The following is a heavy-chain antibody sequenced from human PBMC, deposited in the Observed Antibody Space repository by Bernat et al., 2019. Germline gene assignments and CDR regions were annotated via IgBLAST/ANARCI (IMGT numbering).Heavy chain of an antibody. CDR3: ARDRGPIAVLEFDP. Sequence: QVQLVESGGGVVQPGRSLRLSCAASGFTFSSYAMHWVRQAPGKGLEWVAVISYDGSNKYYADDVKGRFTISRDNSKNTLYLQMNSLRAEDTAVYYCARDRGPIAVLEFDPWGQGTLVTISS. CDR2: ISYDGSNK. CDR1: GFTFSSYA. V-gene: IGHV3-30-3*01. J-gene: IGHJ5*02. D-gene: IGHD6-19*01.